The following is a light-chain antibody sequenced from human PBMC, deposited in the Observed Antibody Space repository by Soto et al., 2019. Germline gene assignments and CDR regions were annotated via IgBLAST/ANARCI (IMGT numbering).Light chain of an antibody. V-gene: IGKV3-15*01. CDR2: GAS. CDR1: QSVSSN. Sequence: EIVMTQSPATLSVSPGERVTISCRASQSVSSNLAWYQQRPGQAPRLLIYGASTRATGIPARFSGSGSGTEFTLTISSLQYEDFAVYYCQQYNNWPPPLTFGGGTKVEI. CDR3: QQYNNWPPPLT. J-gene: IGKJ4*01.